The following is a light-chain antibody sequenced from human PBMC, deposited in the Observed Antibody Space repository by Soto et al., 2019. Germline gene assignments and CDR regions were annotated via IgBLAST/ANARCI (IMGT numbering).Light chain of an antibody. J-gene: IGKJ1*01. Sequence: DIMMTQSPSTLPASIGDTVTITCRASHDITNWLAWYQQKPGKVPKLLIYRASILESGVPSRFSGSGSGTEFTLTISSLQPDDVATYYCQQDSFYWTFGQGTKVEV. CDR1: HDITNW. CDR2: RAS. V-gene: IGKV1-5*03. CDR3: QQDSFYWT.